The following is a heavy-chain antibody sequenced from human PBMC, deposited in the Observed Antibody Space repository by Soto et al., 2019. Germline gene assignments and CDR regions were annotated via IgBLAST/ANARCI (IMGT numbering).Heavy chain of an antibody. D-gene: IGHD6-19*01. CDR2: IYYSGST. Sequence: SETLSLTCTVSGGSVSSGSYYWSWIRPPPGKGLEWIVYIYYSGSTNYNPSLKSRVTISVDTSKNQFSLKLSSVTAADTAVYYCAGKWLVLSWSDPWGQGTLVTVSS. CDR1: GGSVSSGSYY. CDR3: AGKWLVLSWSDP. V-gene: IGHV4-61*01. J-gene: IGHJ5*02.